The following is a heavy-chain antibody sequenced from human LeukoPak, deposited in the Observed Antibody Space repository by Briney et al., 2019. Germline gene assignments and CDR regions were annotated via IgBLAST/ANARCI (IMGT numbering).Heavy chain of an antibody. J-gene: IGHJ4*02. CDR3: ASSGSGSYWTHYY. V-gene: IGHV1-46*01. D-gene: IGHD3-10*01. Sequence: GASVKVSCKASGYTFTNYYMHWVRQAPGQGLEWMGMINPSGGSTTYAQKFQGRVTMTRDTSTSTAYMELRSLRSDDTAVYYCASSGSGSYWTHYYWGQGTLVTVSS. CDR2: INPSGGST. CDR1: GYTFTNYY.